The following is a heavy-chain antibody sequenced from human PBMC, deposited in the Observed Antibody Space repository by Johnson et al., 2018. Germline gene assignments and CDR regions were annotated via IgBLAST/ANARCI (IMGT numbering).Heavy chain of an antibody. J-gene: IGHJ4*02. CDR1: GFTFGDYA. Sequence: VQLVESGGGLVKXGGSLRLXCEASGFTFGDYAMNWVRQAPGKGLEWLSYISGRSATIYSADSGKGRFTIFRDNTQNALFCHMNSLSDDTTAVDYCARGKGFGELDYWGQGTRVTVSS. D-gene: IGHD3-10*01. V-gene: IGHV3-48*02. CDR2: ISGRSATI. CDR3: ARGKGFGELDY.